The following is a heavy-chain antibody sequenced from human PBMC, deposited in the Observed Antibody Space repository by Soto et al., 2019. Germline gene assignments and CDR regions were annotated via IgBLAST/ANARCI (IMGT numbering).Heavy chain of an antibody. D-gene: IGHD3-22*01. Sequence: PGRSLRLSGAASGFTFRSYAMHWVRQAPGKGLEWVAVISYDGSNKYYADSVKGRFTISRDNSKTTLYLQMNSLRAEDTAVYYCERKEITMIVSSPFLGMDVWGQGTTVTVSS. CDR1: GFTFRSYA. J-gene: IGHJ6*02. CDR2: ISYDGSNK. V-gene: IGHV3-30-3*01. CDR3: ERKEITMIVSSPFLGMDV.